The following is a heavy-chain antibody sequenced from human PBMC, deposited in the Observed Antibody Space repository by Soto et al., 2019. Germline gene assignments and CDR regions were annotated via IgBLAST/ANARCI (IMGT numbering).Heavy chain of an antibody. CDR3: ARDGAVVGVKGFGP. CDR2: INPHSGGT. Sequence: ASVKVSCKPCVCTFRDYFMHWVRQAPGQGLEYMGWINPHSGGTNYAQNFQGRVTMTRDTPTSTAYMELRRLRSDDTAVYYCARDGAVVGVKGFGPWGQGTLVTVSS. V-gene: IGHV1-2*02. CDR1: VCTFRDYF. D-gene: IGHD1-26*01. J-gene: IGHJ5*02.